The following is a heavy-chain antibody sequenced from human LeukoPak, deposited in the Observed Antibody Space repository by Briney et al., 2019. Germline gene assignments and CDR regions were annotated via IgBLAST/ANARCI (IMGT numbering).Heavy chain of an antibody. CDR1: GFTLSSHG. CDR2: ISYDGSKQ. D-gene: IGHD3-16*01. Sequence: GGSLRLSCAGSGFTLSSHGMHWVRQAPGKGLEWVAAISYDGSKQYYADSVMGRFTVSRDNAKNTLYLQMNSLRAEDTAVYYCAKDMGESGTYYLDHWGQGTLVTVSS. V-gene: IGHV3-30*18. J-gene: IGHJ4*02. CDR3: AKDMGESGTYYLDH.